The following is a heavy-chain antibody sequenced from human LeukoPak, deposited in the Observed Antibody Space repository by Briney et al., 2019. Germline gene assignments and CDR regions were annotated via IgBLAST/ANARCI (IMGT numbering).Heavy chain of an antibody. J-gene: IGHJ1*01. CDR1: GRSFSGYY. D-gene: IGHD3-22*01. CDR3: ARVTYYYDSSGYFDPYAEYFQH. CDR2: INHSGST. Sequence: SETLSLTCAVYGRSFSGYYWSWIRQPPGKGLEWIGEINHSGSTNYNPSLKSRVTISVDTSKNQFSLKLSSVTAADTAVYYCARVTYYYDSSGYFDPYAEYFQHWGQGTLVTVSS. V-gene: IGHV4-34*01.